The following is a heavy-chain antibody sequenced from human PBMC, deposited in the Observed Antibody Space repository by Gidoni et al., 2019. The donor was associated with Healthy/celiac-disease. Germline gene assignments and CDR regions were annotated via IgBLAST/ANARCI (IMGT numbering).Heavy chain of an antibody. CDR2: IYHRGST. CDR3: ARYKIEGVVTHFDY. D-gene: IGHD3-22*01. CDR1: GGSISSSNW. J-gene: IGHJ4*02. V-gene: IGHV4-4*02. Sequence: QVPLQESGPGLVQPSGPPSLTCAVSGGSISSSNWWSWVRQPPGKGLEWIGEIYHRGSTNYNPSLKSRVTISVDKSKNQFSLKLSSVTAADTAVYYCARYKIEGVVTHFDYWGQGTLVTVSS.